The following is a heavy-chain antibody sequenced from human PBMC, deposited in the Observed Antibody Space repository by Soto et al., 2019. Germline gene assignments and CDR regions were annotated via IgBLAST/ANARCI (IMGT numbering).Heavy chain of an antibody. CDR2: IYYSGST. D-gene: IGHD2-2*01. J-gene: IGHJ4*02. Sequence: SVTLSLTCTVSGGSISSSSCYWGWISQPPGKGLEWIGSIYYSGSTYYNPSLKSRVTISVDTSKNQFSLKLSSVTAADTAVYYCARHGLSTSYFDYWGQGTLVTVSS. CDR3: ARHGLSTSYFDY. CDR1: GGSISSSSCY. V-gene: IGHV4-39*01.